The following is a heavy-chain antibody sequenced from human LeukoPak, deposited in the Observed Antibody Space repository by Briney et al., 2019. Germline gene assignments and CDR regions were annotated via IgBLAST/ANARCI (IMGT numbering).Heavy chain of an antibody. CDR2: ISYDGSNK. CDR1: GFTFSSYG. CDR3: AREDGVPDCFDY. D-gene: IGHD3-3*01. Sequence: GGSLRLSCAASGFTFSSYGMHWVRQAPGKGLEWVAVISYDGSNKYYADSVKGRFTISRDNSKNTLYLQMNSLRAEDTAVYYCAREDGVPDCFDYWGQGTLVTVSS. V-gene: IGHV3-30*19. J-gene: IGHJ4*02.